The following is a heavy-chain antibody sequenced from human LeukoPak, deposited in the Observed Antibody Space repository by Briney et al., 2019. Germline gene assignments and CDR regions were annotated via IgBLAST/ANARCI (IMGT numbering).Heavy chain of an antibody. J-gene: IGHJ5*02. D-gene: IGHD3/OR15-3a*01. CDR2: ITYDGSNK. Sequence: PGRSLRLSCAASRFTFSSYAMHWVRQAPGKGLEWVAVITYDGSNKYYADSVKGRFTISRDNTKNTLYLQMNSLRADDTAVYYCARDFGLGNYVGYNWLDPWGEGTLVTVSS. CDR1: RFTFSSYA. CDR3: ARDFGLGNYVGYNWLDP. V-gene: IGHV3-30*04.